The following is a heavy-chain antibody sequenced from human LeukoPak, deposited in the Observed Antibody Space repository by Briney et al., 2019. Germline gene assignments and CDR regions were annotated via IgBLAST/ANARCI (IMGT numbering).Heavy chain of an antibody. V-gene: IGHV4-59*01. CDR3: ATGMTVAGDWVFDY. Sequence: PSETLSLTCTVSGGSIRSYYWNWIRQPPGKGLEWIGYIYYSGSTKYNPSLKSRATISLGTSKNQFSLKLSSVTATDTAVYYCATGMTVAGDWVFDYWGQGTLVTVSS. CDR2: IYYSGST. CDR1: GGSIRSYY. D-gene: IGHD6-19*01. J-gene: IGHJ4*02.